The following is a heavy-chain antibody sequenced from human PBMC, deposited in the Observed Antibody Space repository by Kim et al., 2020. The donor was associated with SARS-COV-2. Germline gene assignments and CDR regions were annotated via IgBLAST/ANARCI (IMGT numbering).Heavy chain of an antibody. J-gene: IGHJ3*02. Sequence: NYNPSLKSRVTISVDTSKNQFSLKLSSVTAADTAVYYCARGPDYDCAFDIWGQGTMVTVSS. CDR3: ARGPDYDCAFDI. V-gene: IGHV4-59*09. D-gene: IGHD3-16*01.